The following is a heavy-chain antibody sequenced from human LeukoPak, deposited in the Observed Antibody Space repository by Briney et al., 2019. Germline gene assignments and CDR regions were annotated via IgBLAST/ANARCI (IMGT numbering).Heavy chain of an antibody. Sequence: SETLSLTCTVSGGPISSGSYYWSWIRQPAGKGLEWIGRIYTSGSTNYNPSLKSRVTISVDTSKNQFSLKLSSVTAADTAMYYCAGYGGSSLWGQGTLVTVSS. CDR1: GGPISSGSYY. CDR2: IYTSGST. CDR3: AGYGGSSL. J-gene: IGHJ4*02. D-gene: IGHD2-15*01. V-gene: IGHV4-61*02.